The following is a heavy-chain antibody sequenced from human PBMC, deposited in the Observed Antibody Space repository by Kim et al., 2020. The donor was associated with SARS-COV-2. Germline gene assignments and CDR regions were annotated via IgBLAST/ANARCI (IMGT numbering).Heavy chain of an antibody. V-gene: IGHV4-61*01. CDR1: GGSVSSGSYY. D-gene: IGHD1-20*01. CDR2: IYYSGST. CDR3: ARDRVNWNDDYYYYGMDV. Sequence: SETLYLTCTVSGGSVSSGSYYWSWIRQPPGKGLEWIGYIYYSGSTNYNPSLKSRVTISVDTSKNQFSLKLSPVTAADTAVYYCARDRVNWNDDYYYYGMDVWGQGTTVTVSS. J-gene: IGHJ6*02.